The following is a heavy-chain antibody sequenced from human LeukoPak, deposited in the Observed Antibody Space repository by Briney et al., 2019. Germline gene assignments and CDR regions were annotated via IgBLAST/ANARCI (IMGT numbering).Heavy chain of an antibody. CDR2: ISSSSSYI. Sequence: GGSLRLSCAASGFTFSSYSMNWVRQAPGKGLEWVSSISSSSSYIYYADSVKGRFTISRDNAKNSLYLQMNSLRAEDTAVYYCAREGKRTIFGVAINWFDPWGQGTLVTVSS. D-gene: IGHD3-3*01. V-gene: IGHV3-21*01. CDR3: AREGKRTIFGVAINWFDP. CDR1: GFTFSSYS. J-gene: IGHJ5*02.